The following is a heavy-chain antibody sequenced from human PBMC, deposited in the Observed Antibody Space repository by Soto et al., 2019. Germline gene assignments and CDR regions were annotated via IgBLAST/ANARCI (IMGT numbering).Heavy chain of an antibody. CDR1: GYTFATYD. CDR2: IYTYNGNT. Sequence: QVQLVQSGAEVKKPGASVKVSCQASGYTFATYDMTWVREAPGQGLEWLGWIYTYNGNTNYAQKFQGRVTLTTDTSTSTVYMEPRSPTSDGTALYYRARGGGVTALSKWGQGTLVTVSS. CDR3: ARGGGVTALSK. J-gene: IGHJ4*02. V-gene: IGHV1-18*01. D-gene: IGHD2-21*02.